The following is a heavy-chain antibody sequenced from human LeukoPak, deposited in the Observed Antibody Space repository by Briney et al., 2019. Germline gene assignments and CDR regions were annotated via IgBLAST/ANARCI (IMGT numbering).Heavy chain of an antibody. CDR1: GFTFSTYG. J-gene: IGHJ2*01. D-gene: IGHD4-23*01. Sequence: GRSLRLSCAASGFTFSTYGMHWVRQAPGKGLEWVAVISSDGTNKNYADSVKGRFTISRDNSKNTLYLQMNSLRAEDTAVYYCAKDLYGGSVYWYFGLWGRGTLVTVSS. CDR2: ISSDGTNK. CDR3: AKDLYGGSVYWYFGL. V-gene: IGHV3-30*18.